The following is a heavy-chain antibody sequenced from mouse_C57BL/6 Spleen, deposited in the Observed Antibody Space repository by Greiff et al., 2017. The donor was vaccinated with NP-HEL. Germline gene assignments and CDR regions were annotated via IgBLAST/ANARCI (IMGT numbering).Heavy chain of an antibody. V-gene: IGHV5-17*01. CDR1: GFTFSDYG. CDR3: ARRELGRSGYFDV. J-gene: IGHJ1*03. Sequence: EVQVVESGGGLVKPGGSLKLSCAASGFTFSDYGMHWVRQAPEKGLEWVAYISSGSSTIYYAETVKGRFTISRDNAKNTLFLQMTSLRSEDTAMYYCARRELGRSGYFDVWGTGTTVTVSS. CDR2: ISSGSSTI. D-gene: IGHD4-1*01.